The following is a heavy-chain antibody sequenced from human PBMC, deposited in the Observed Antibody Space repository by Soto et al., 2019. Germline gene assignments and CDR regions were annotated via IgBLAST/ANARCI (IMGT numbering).Heavy chain of an antibody. CDR2: IYYSGST. Sequence: QLQLQESGPGLVKPSETLSLTCTVSGGSISSSSYYWGWIRQPPGKGLEWIGSIYYSGSTYYNPSLKSRVTISVDTSKNQFSLKLSSVTAADTAVYYCARQDTAMVPVYWGQGTLVTVSS. CDR1: GGSISSSSYY. D-gene: IGHD5-18*01. CDR3: ARQDTAMVPVY. V-gene: IGHV4-39*01. J-gene: IGHJ4*02.